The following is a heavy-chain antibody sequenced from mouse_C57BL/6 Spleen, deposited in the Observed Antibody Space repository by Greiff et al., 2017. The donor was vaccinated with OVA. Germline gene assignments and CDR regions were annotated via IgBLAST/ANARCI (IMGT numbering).Heavy chain of an antibody. V-gene: IGHV14-3*01. CDR1: GFNIKNTY. CDR2: IDPANGNT. CDR3: AREPLREGYYCDY. Sequence: EVQLQQSVAELVRPGASVKLSCTASGFNIKNTYMHWVKQRPEQGLEWIGRIDPANGNTKYAPKFQGKATITADTSSNTGCLQLSSLTSEGTAIYYWAREPLREGYYCDYWGQGTTLTVSS. J-gene: IGHJ2*01.